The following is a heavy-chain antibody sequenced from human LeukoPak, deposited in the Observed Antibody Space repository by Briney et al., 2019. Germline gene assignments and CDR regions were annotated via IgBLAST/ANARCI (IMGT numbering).Heavy chain of an antibody. Sequence: ASVKDSCKPSGYTFTPARACWGPHAPGQGLERMGWISAYNGVTNYAQTSQRTVTITTDTTTSTAYFQLQTLRPDATAAYFCAKAPHLWCNYLMDEWGQGTLVIVSS. D-gene: IGHD2-8*01. CDR2: ISAYNGVT. CDR3: AKAPHLWCNYLMDE. CDR1: GYTFTPARA. J-gene: IGHJ4*02. V-gene: IGHV1-18*01.